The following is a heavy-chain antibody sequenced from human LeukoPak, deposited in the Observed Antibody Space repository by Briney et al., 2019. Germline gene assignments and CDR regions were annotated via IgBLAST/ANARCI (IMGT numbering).Heavy chain of an antibody. V-gene: IGHV1-46*01. CDR1: GYTFTSYY. D-gene: IGHD3-22*01. CDR3: AREGQDSSGYRDYYYGMDV. CDR2: INPSGGST. Sequence: ASVKVSCKASGYTFTSYYMHWVRQAPGQGLEWMGIINPSGGSTSYAQKFQGRVTMTRETSTSTVYMELSSLRSEDTAVYYCAREGQDSSGYRDYYYGMDVWGQGTTVTVSS. J-gene: IGHJ6*02.